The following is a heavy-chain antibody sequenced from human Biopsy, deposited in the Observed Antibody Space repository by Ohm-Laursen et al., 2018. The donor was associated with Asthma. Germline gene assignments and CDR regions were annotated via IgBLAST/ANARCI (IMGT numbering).Heavy chain of an antibody. V-gene: IGHV1-2*06. CDR2: INPNSGNT. CDR3: ARAPQPQNYGSGNAQYGLDV. Sequence: GSSVKVSCKASGYTFNAYYIHWVRQAPGQEFEWMGRINPNSGNTHYAHKFQGRVTMTGDTSISTVYMELTRLRSDDTAVYYCARAPQPQNYGSGNAQYGLDVWGQGTTVTVSS. D-gene: IGHD3-10*01. J-gene: IGHJ6*02. CDR1: GYTFNAYY.